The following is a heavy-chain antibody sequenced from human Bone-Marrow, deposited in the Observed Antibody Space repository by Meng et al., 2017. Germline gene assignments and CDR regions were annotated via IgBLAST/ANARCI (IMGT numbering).Heavy chain of an antibody. D-gene: IGHD3-22*01. CDR3: TTDPRRYYYDSSGYYPFDY. V-gene: IGHV3-15*01. J-gene: IGHJ4*02. CDR2: IKSKTDGGTT. CDR1: GFTFSNAW. Sequence: LSLTCAASGFTFSNAWMSWVRQAPGKGLEWVGRIKSKTDGGTTDYAAPVKGRFTISRDDSKNTLYLQMNSLKTEDTAVYYCTTDPRRYYYDSSGYYPFDYWGQGTLVTVSS.